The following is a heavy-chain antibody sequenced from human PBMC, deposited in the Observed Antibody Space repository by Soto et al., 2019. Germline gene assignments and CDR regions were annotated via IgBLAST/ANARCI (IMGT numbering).Heavy chain of an antibody. D-gene: IGHD4-17*01. J-gene: IGHJ4*02. Sequence: QVQLVQSGAEVKKPGASVKVSCKASGYTFSSFGISWVRQAPGQGLEWMGWISTYNGNTNYAHKLHGRVTMTTDTSTSTAYMELRSLRSDDTAVYYCARLWGYGDYGEMGYWGQGTLVTVSS. CDR1: GYTFSSFG. V-gene: IGHV1-18*01. CDR2: ISTYNGNT. CDR3: ARLWGYGDYGEMGY.